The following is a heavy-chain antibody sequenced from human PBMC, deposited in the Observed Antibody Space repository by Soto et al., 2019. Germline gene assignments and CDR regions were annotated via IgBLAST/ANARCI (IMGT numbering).Heavy chain of an antibody. J-gene: IGHJ4*02. D-gene: IGHD2-15*01. Sequence: SVKVSCKASGGTFSSYAISWVRQAPGQGLEWMGGIIPIFGTANYAQKFQGRVTITADESTSTAYMELSSLRSEDTAVYYCARDMARYCSGGSCYSGDYWGQGTLVTVSS. CDR2: IIPIFGTA. CDR1: GGTFSSYA. V-gene: IGHV1-69*13. CDR3: ARDMARYCSGGSCYSGDY.